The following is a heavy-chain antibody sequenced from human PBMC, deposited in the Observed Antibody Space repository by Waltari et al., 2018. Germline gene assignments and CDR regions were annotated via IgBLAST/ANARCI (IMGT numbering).Heavy chain of an antibody. Sequence: EVQLLESGGGLVQPGGSLRLSCAASGFTFSSYAMSWVRPAPGKGLEWVSAISGSGGSTYYADSVKGRFTISRDNSKNTLYLQMNSLRAEDTAVYYCAKGSGGGSYPYYFDYWGQGTLVTVSS. CDR3: AKGSGGGSYPYYFDY. V-gene: IGHV3-23*01. J-gene: IGHJ4*02. D-gene: IGHD1-26*01. CDR2: ISGSGGST. CDR1: GFTFSSYA.